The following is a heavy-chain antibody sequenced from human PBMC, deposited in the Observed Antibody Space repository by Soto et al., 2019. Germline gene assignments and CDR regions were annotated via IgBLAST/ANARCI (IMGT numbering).Heavy chain of an antibody. Sequence: QVQLVQSGAEVKKPGSSVKVSCKSSGGTFSSFAFSWVRQAPGEGLEWMGGLVVILGSTNYAQKFEGRVKITADEGSSTAYMEVSGLRSEDTAVYFCASGYYDSSGYSIDYWGQGTQVTVST. J-gene: IGHJ4*02. CDR1: GGTFSSFA. CDR2: LVVILGST. CDR3: ASGYYDSSGYSIDY. D-gene: IGHD3-22*01. V-gene: IGHV1-69*01.